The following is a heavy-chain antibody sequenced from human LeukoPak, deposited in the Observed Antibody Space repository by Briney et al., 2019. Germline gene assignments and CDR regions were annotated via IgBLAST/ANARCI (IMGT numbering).Heavy chain of an antibody. Sequence: GGSLRLSCAASGFTFSSYSMNWVRQAPGKGLEWVSSISRSSSYIYYADSVKGRFTISSDNAKNSLYLQMNSLRAEDTAMYYCVRDWVYGGNRAFDIWGQGTMVTVSS. CDR1: GFTFSSYS. J-gene: IGHJ3*02. CDR2: ISRSSSYI. V-gene: IGHV3-21*01. CDR3: VRDWVYGGNRAFDI. D-gene: IGHD4-23*01.